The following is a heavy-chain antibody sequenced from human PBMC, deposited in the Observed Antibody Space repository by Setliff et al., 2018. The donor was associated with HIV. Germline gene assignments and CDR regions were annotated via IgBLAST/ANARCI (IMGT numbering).Heavy chain of an antibody. V-gene: IGHV4-59*01. CDR3: AGAITFGGVTVH. Sequence: PSETLSLTCTVSGGSISSYYWSWIRQPPGKGLEWIGYIYYSGSTNYNPSLKSRVTISVDTSKNQFSLKLSSVTAADTAVYYCAGAITFGGVTVHWGQGTLVTVSS. D-gene: IGHD3-16*02. CDR2: IYYSGST. J-gene: IGHJ4*02. CDR1: GGSISSYY.